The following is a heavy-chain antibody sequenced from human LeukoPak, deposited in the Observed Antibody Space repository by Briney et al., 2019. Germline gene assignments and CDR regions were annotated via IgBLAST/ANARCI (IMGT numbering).Heavy chain of an antibody. CDR3: ARVSGLSPKARYYFDY. D-gene: IGHD1-26*01. V-gene: IGHV4-4*07. Sequence: SETLSLTCTVSGGSISTYYWSWIRQPAGKGLEWIGRIYTSGSTNYNPSLKSRVTISVDTSKNQFSLKLSSVTAADTAVYYCARVSGLSPKARYYFDYWGQGTLVTVSS. J-gene: IGHJ4*02. CDR2: IYTSGST. CDR1: GGSISTYY.